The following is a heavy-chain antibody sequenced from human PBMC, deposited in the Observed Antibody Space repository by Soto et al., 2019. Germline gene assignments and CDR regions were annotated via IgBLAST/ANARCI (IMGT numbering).Heavy chain of an antibody. CDR3: ARDRDAGGNSVYFDY. Sequence: SETLSLTCSVSGGSISSGDYYWSWIRQPPGKGLEWIGYIYYTGSTYYNPSLKSRLSLSVDTSKNQFSLRLSSVTAADTAVYYCARDRDAGGNSVYFDYWGQGILVTVSS. CDR2: IYYTGST. CDR1: GGSISSGDYY. V-gene: IGHV4-30-4*01. J-gene: IGHJ4*02. D-gene: IGHD2-21*02.